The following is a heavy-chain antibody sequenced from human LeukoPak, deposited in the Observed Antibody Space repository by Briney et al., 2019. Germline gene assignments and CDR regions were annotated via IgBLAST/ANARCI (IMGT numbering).Heavy chain of an antibody. CDR1: GGTFRTYT. CDR3: ARDSHESMITFGGVIAT. J-gene: IGHJ4*02. CDR2: IIPIFGIA. V-gene: IGHV1-69*04. Sequence: SVKVSCKASGGTFRTYTISWVRQAPGQGLEWMGRIIPIFGIANYAQKFQGRVTITADKSTSTAYMELSSLRSEDTAVYYCARDSHESMITFGGVIATWGQGTLVTVSS. D-gene: IGHD3-16*02.